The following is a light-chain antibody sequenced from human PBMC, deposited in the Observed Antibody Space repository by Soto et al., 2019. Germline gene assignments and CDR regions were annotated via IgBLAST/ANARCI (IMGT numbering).Light chain of an antibody. CDR3: STWDDSLNGPL. J-gene: IGLJ7*01. CDR2: SNT. CDR1: SSNIGGNT. V-gene: IGLV1-44*01. Sequence: QSVLTRPPSASGTPGQRVTISCSGSSSNIGGNTVNWYQKVPGAAPKLIIFSNTQRPSGVPDRYSGSKSGTSASLAIGGLQSEDEADYYCSTWDDSLNGPLFGGGTQLTVL.